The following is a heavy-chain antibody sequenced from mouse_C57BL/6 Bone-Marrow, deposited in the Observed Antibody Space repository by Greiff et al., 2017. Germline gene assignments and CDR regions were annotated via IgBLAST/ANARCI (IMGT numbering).Heavy chain of an antibody. V-gene: IGHV1-69*01. Sequence: VQLQQSGAELVMPGASVKLSCKASGYTFTSYWMHWVKQRPGHGLEWIGEIDPSDSYTNYNQKFKGKATLTADKSSSTAYMQLSSLTSEDSAVYDCAREGDDDDECAYWGQGTLVTVSA. CDR2: IDPSDSYT. CDR1: GYTFTSYW. J-gene: IGHJ3*01. CDR3: AREGDDDDECAY. D-gene: IGHD2-4*01.